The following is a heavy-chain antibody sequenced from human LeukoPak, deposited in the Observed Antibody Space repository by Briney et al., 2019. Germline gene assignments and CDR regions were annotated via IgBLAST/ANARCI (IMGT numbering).Heavy chain of an antibody. V-gene: IGHV5-51*01. CDR3: ARLDYGADQGWFDP. J-gene: IGHJ5*02. CDR2: IYPGDSDT. D-gene: IGHD4-17*01. CDR1: GYTFSSYW. Sequence: GESLRISCKGSGYTFSSYWIGWVRQMPGKGLEWMGIIYPGDSDTRYSPSFQGQVTISADKSISTAYLQWSSLKASDTAMYYCARLDYGADQGWFDPRGQGTLVTVSS.